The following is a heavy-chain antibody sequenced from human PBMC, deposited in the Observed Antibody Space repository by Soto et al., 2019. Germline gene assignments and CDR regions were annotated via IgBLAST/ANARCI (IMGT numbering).Heavy chain of an antibody. CDR3: ARDIPIGESPLAYYGMDV. CDR2: ISAYNGNT. J-gene: IGHJ6*02. Sequence: ASVKVSCKASGYTFTSYGISWVRQAPGQGLEWMGWISAYNGNTNYAQKLQGRVTMTTDASTSTAYMELRSLRSDDTAVYYCARDIPIGESPLAYYGMDVWGQGTTVTVSS. CDR1: GYTFTSYG. V-gene: IGHV1-18*01. D-gene: IGHD3-10*01.